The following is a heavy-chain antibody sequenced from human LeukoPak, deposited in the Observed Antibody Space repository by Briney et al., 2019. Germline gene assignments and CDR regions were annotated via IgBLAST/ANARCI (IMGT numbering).Heavy chain of an antibody. J-gene: IGHJ3*02. V-gene: IGHV3-7*01. CDR1: RFTFSSYW. CDR2: IKQDGSEK. D-gene: IGHD3-10*01. Sequence: PGGSLRLSCAASRFTFSSYWMSWVRQAPGKGLEWVANIKQDGSEKYYVDSVKGRFTISRDNAKNSLYLQMNSLRAEDTAVYYCARVDYSDAFDIWGQGTMVTVSS. CDR3: ARVDYSDAFDI.